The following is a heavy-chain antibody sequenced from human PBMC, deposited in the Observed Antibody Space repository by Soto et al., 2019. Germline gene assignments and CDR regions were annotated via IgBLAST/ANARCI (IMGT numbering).Heavy chain of an antibody. CDR1: GFTFSSYP. CDR2: ISDSGGST. Sequence: PGGSLRLSCAASGFTFSSYPMSWVRQAPGKGLEWVSAISDSGGSTFRADSVKGRFTISRDNSKNTLYLQMNGLRAEDTAVYYCATGGIMTKFDYWGQGTLVTVSS. J-gene: IGHJ4*02. D-gene: IGHD3-16*01. V-gene: IGHV3-23*01. CDR3: ATGGIMTKFDY.